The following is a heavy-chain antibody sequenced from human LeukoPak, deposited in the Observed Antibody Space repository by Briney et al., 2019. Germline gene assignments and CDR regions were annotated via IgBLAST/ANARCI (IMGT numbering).Heavy chain of an antibody. J-gene: IGHJ3*02. V-gene: IGHV4-59*08. CDR1: SGSISSYY. CDR3: VRLPSVGPNAFDI. CDR2: IQYSGFS. D-gene: IGHD1-26*01. Sequence: SETLSLTCTVSSGSISSYYWSWIRQPPGKGLEWIGYIQYSGFSKNSPSLKSRVTISVDTSKNQFSLKLNSVTAADTAVYYCVRLPSVGPNAFDIWGQGTMVAVSS.